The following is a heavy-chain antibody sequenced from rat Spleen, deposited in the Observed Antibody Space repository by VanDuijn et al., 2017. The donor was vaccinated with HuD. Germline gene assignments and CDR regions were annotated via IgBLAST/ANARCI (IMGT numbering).Heavy chain of an antibody. CDR1: GFTFSDYY. CDR2: ISYDGSST. Sequence: EVQLVESDGGLVQPGRSLKLSCAASGFTFSDYYMAWVRQAPTKGLEWVATISYDGSSTYYRDSVKGRFTISRDNAKSTLYLQMDSLRSEDTATYYCARLTTRVPGWFDYWGQGVMITVSS. D-gene: IGHD1-4*01. J-gene: IGHJ2*01. CDR3: ARLTTRVPGWFDY. V-gene: IGHV5-29*01.